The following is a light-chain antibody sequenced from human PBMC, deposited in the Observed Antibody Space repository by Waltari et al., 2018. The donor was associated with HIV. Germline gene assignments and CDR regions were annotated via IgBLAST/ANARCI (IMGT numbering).Light chain of an antibody. J-gene: IGLJ1*01. Sequence: QSALTQPRSVSGSPGQSVTISCTGTSSDVGAYKFVSWYQQHPGKAPKLLIYEGTTRPPGVPDRFSGSKSGNSASLIISGLQADDEADYYCCSCPRSGIRYVFGTGTKVTVL. CDR1: SSDVGAYKF. V-gene: IGLV2-11*01. CDR2: EGT. CDR3: CSCPRSGIRYV.